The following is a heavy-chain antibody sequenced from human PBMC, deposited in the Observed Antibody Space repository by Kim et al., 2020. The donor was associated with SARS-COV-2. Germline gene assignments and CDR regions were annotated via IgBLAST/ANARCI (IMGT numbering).Heavy chain of an antibody. CDR1: GASIGSSY. Sequence: SETLSLTCAVSGASIGSSYWAWIRQAPGKGLEWIGYIFYSGSTNYNASLKSRVTISVDTSRSEFSLKLTSVTPADTTVYYCARVAAVTRLDYWGQGILFT. CDR2: IFYSGST. D-gene: IGHD2-15*01. J-gene: IGHJ4*02. CDR3: ARVAAVTRLDY. V-gene: IGHV4-59*13.